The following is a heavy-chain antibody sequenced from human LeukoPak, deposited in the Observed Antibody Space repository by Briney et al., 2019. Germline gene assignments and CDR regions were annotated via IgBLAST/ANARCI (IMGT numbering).Heavy chain of an antibody. D-gene: IGHD1-26*01. CDR3: ARDRVVGISGFAFDI. J-gene: IGHJ3*02. CDR1: GGSISSGGYY. CDR2: IYYSGST. V-gene: IGHV4-31*03. Sequence: SQTLSLTCTVSGGSISSGGYYWSWIRQHPGKGLEWIGYIYYSGSTYYNPSLKSRVTIAVDTSKNQFSLKLSSVTAADTAVYYCARDRVVGISGFAFDIWGQGTMVTVSS.